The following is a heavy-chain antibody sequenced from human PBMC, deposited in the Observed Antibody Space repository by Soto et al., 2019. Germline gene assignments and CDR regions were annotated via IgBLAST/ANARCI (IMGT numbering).Heavy chain of an antibody. D-gene: IGHD3-3*01. CDR3: ARGYYDFLSGYRHFDD. CDR2: SNPTSEYT. Sequence: SVKVSFRATPYTLRGYDLDWVGQAPGQGLEWVGWSNPTSEYTAHAQKFQGRVTMTRDTSISTAYMELSRLRSDDTAVYYCARGYYDFLSGYRHFDDWGQGTLVTVSS. CDR1: PYTLRGYD. V-gene: IGHV1-2*02. J-gene: IGHJ4*02.